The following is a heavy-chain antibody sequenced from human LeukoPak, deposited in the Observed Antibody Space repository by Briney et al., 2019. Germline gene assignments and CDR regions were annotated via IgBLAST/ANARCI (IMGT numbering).Heavy chain of an antibody. J-gene: IGHJ6*03. V-gene: IGHV3-74*01. CDR3: ARQLSYYYYMDV. CDR2: INSDGSST. CDR1: GFTFSSYW. Sequence: GGSLRLSCAASGFTFSSYWMHWVRRAPGKGLVWVSRINSDGSSTSYADSVKGRFTISRDNAKNTLYLQMNSLRAEDTAVYYCARQLSYYYYMDVWGKGTTVTVSS. D-gene: IGHD1-1*01.